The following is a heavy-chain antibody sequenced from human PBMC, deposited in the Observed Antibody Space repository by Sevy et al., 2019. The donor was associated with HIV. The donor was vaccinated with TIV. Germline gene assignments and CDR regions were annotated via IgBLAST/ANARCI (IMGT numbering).Heavy chain of an antibody. CDR2: INSDGSST. Sequence: GGSLRLSCAASGFTFSSYWMHWVRQAPGKGLVWVSRINSDGSSTSYADSVKGRFTISRDNAKNTLYLQMNSLRAEDTAVYYCARDGSGSYYGYYFDYWGQGTLVTVSS. D-gene: IGHD3-10*01. J-gene: IGHJ4*02. V-gene: IGHV3-74*01. CDR1: GFTFSSYW. CDR3: ARDGSGSYYGYYFDY.